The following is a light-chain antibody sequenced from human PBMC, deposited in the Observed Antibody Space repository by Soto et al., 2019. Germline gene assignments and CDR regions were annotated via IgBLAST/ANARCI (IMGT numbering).Light chain of an antibody. J-gene: IGLJ2*01. V-gene: IGLV2-11*01. Sequence: QSALTQPRSVSGSPGQSVTISCTGTSSDVGAYKYVSWYQHHPGKVPELIIYDVTKRPSGVPDRFSGSKSGNTASLTISGLQTEDEADYCCCSYAGSYTVIFGGGTKLTVL. CDR2: DVT. CDR1: SSDVGAYKY. CDR3: CSYAGSYTVI.